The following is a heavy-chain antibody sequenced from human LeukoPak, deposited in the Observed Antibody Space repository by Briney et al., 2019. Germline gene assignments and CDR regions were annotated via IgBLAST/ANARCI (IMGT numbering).Heavy chain of an antibody. Sequence: PGGSLRLSCAASGFTFDDYAMHWVRQAPGKGLEWVSGVNWNSDRKGHAGSVKGRFTVSRDNARKYVFLQMNSLRVEDTAIYYCAKGKGGWFSGADYWGQGTLVTVSS. CDR2: VNWNSDRK. CDR1: GFTFDDYA. D-gene: IGHD6-19*01. V-gene: IGHV3-9*01. CDR3: AKGKGGWFSGADY. J-gene: IGHJ4*02.